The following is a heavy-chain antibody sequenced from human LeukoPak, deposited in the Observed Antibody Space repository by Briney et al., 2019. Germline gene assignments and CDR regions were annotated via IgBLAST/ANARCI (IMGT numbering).Heavy chain of an antibody. D-gene: IGHD3-10*01. V-gene: IGHV3-23*01. CDR1: GFTFSSYV. CDR2: ISGSGGST. J-gene: IGHJ3*02. Sequence: GGSLRLSCAASGFTFSSYVMSWVRQAPGKGLEWVSAISGSGGSTYFPDSVKGRFTISRDNSKNTLHLQMNSLRAEDTALYYYAKGPSGSYYGFDMWGQGTMVTVSS. CDR3: AKGPSGSYYGFDM.